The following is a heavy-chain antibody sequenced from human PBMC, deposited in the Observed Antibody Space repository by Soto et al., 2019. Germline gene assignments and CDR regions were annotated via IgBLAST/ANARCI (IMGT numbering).Heavy chain of an antibody. D-gene: IGHD3-16*01. CDR1: GYTFTRYG. J-gene: IGHJ6*02. CDR2: INTYNGNT. CDR3: AMVDVYVTPTPQDV. Sequence: QVQLVQSGAEVKKPGASVKVSCKASGYTFTRYGIGWARQAPGQGLEWMGWINTYNGNTNYAQNVQGRVTLTTNTSTSTADMELRSLRSNDTAIYYCAMVDVYVTPTPQDVWGQGTTVIVSS. V-gene: IGHV1-18*01.